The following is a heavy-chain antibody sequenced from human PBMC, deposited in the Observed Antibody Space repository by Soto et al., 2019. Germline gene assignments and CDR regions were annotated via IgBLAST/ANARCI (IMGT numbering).Heavy chain of an antibody. CDR3: ARADVVVVPAAIRYYHFYGMDV. V-gene: IGHV4-59*08. D-gene: IGHD2-2*01. CDR2: IYYSGST. Sequence: SETLSLTCTVSGGSISSYYWSWIRQPPGKGLEWIGYIYYSGSTNYNPSLKSRVTISVDTSKNQFSLKLSSVTAADTAVYYCARADVVVVPAAIRYYHFYGMDVWGQGTTVTVSS. J-gene: IGHJ6*02. CDR1: GGSISSYY.